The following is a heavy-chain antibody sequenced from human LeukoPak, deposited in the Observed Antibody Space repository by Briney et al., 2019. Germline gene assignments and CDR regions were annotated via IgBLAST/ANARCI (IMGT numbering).Heavy chain of an antibody. CDR1: GYTFTSYD. J-gene: IGHJ6*03. CDR2: MNPNSGNT. D-gene: IGHD1-26*01. Sequence: ASVKVSCKASGYTFTSYDINWVRQATGQGLEWMGWMNPNSGNTGYAQKFQGRVTITRNTSISTAYMELSSLRSEDTAVHYCARGGSGSQYYYYYMDVWGKGTTVTVSS. CDR3: ARGGSGSQYYYYYMDV. V-gene: IGHV1-8*03.